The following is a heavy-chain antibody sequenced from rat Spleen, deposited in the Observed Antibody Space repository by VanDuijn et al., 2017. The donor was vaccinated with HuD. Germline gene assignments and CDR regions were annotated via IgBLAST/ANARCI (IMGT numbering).Heavy chain of an antibody. V-gene: IGHV2-30*01. CDR3: AREGITTVGYWYFDF. CDR1: GFSLTSYN. D-gene: IGHD1-1*01. J-gene: IGHJ1*01. Sequence: VQLKESGPGLVQPSQTLSLTCTVSGFSLTSYNVHWVRQPTGKGLEWMGIIWTGGSTDYNSALKSRLSISRDTSKSQVFLKMNSLQTEDTATYYCAREGITTVGYWYFDFWGPGTMVTVSS. CDR2: IWTGGST.